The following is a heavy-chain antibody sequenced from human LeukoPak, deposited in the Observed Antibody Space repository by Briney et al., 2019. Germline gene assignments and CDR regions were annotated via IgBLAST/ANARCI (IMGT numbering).Heavy chain of an antibody. CDR3: AKEDSSSSRYYFDY. J-gene: IGHJ4*02. D-gene: IGHD3-22*01. V-gene: IGHV3-23*01. CDR2: ISGTGGST. CDR1: GFTFSSYA. Sequence: PGGSLRLSCAASGFTFSSYAMSWVRQAPGKGLEWVSGISGTGGSTYYADSVKGRFTISRDNSKNTLYLQIDGLGAEDTALYYCAKEDSSSSRYYFDYWGQGALVTVSS.